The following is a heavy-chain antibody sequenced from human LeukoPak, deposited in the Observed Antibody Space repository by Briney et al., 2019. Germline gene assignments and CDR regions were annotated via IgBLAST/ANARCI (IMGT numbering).Heavy chain of an antibody. CDR2: IYSSGPT. J-gene: IGHJ4*02. CDR3: ARDIHTSDWTKFDY. Sequence: TPQTLSLTCNVSGGSTSSSTYYWSWIRQPAGNGLEWIGRIYSSGPTNNNPSLKSRVTISVDTSKNQFSLNLSSVTAADTAVYYCARDIHTSDWTKFDYWGQGTSVTVSS. CDR1: GGSTSSSTYY. V-gene: IGHV4-61*02. D-gene: IGHD6-19*01.